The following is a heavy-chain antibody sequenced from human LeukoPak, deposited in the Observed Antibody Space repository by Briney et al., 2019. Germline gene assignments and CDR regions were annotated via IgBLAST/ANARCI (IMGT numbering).Heavy chain of an antibody. D-gene: IGHD2-15*01. CDR1: GGSISSYY. CDR3: ARGPGGGSNNCFDP. J-gene: IGHJ5*02. Sequence: ASETLSLTCTVSGGSISSYYWSWIRQPPGKGLEWIGYIYYSASTNYNPSLKSRVTISVDTSKNQFFLKLSSVTAADTAIYYCARGPGGGSNNCFDPWAREPWSPSPQ. CDR2: IYYSAST. V-gene: IGHV4-59*01.